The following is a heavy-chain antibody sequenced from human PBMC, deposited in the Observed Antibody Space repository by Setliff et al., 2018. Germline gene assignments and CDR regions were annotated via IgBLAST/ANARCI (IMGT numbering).Heavy chain of an antibody. Sequence: GGSLSLSCVVSGITFRNAWMSWVRQAPGKGLEWVGRIKSATDGETTDYASPVEGRFIISRDDSQNSLYLQMYSLTTEDTAVYYCTTSAIHFSEYMWVTYRHIDHWGQGTLVTVSS. CDR2: IKSATDGETT. D-gene: IGHD3-16*02. V-gene: IGHV3-15*01. J-gene: IGHJ4*02. CDR3: TTSAIHFSEYMWVTYRHIDH. CDR1: GITFRNAW.